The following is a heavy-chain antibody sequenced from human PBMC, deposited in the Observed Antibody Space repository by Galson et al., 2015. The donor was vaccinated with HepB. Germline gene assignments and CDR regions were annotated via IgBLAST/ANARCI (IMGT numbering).Heavy chain of an antibody. D-gene: IGHD3-22*01. CDR3: ARGYYYDSSGYYLDY. V-gene: IGHV4-30-2*01. Sequence: TLSLTCTVSGGSISSGDYYWSWIRQPPGKGLEWIGYIYHSGSTYYNPSLKSRVTISVGRSKNQFSLKLSSVTAADTAVYYCARGYYYDSSGYYLDYWGQGTLVTVSS. J-gene: IGHJ4*02. CDR2: IYHSGST. CDR1: GGSISSGDYY.